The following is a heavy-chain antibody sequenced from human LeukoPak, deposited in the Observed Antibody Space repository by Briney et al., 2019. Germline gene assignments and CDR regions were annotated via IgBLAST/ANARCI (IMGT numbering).Heavy chain of an antibody. J-gene: IGHJ4*02. CDR1: GDSISSGSYY. Sequence: SETLFLTCTVSGDSISSGSYYWSWIRQPAGKGPEWIGRIYSSGSTNYNPSLKSRVTISVDTSKNQFSLELSSVTAADTAVYYCARDIYGSSWYGLFDYWGQGTLVTVSS. CDR3: ARDIYGSSWYGLFDY. CDR2: IYSSGST. D-gene: IGHD6-13*01. V-gene: IGHV4-61*02.